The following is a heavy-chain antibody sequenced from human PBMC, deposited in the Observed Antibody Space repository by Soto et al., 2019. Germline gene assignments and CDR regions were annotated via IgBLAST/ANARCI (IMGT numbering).Heavy chain of an antibody. Sequence: GASVKVSCKASGGTFSSYAISWVRQAPGQGLEWMGGIIPIFGTANYAQKFQGRVTITADESTSTAYMELSSLRSEDTAVYFCARFLVNKYRVYGFAPWGKRPLVPV. CDR3: ARFLVNKYRVYGFAP. J-gene: IGHJ5*02. CDR1: GGTFSSYA. CDR2: IIPIFGTA. V-gene: IGHV1-69*13. D-gene: IGHD5-12*01.